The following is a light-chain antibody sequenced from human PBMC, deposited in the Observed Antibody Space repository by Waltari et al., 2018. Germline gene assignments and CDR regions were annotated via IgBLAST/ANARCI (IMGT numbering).Light chain of an antibody. V-gene: IGKV2-28*01. CDR3: MQALQSPFT. J-gene: IGKJ3*01. CDR2: LGS. CDR1: QSLLSTNGFNY. Sequence: DIVMTQSPLSLPVTPGEPASISCRSSQSLLSTNGFNYLDWYLQKPGQSPQLLIHLGSSRASGVPARFSGSGSGTEFTLKISRVEADDVGVYYCMQALQSPFTFGPGTTVDIK.